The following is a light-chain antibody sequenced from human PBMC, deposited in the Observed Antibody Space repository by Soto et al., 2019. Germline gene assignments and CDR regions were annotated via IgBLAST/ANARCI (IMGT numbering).Light chain of an antibody. J-gene: IGKJ5*01. V-gene: IGKV3-11*01. CDR1: QSISIG. Sequence: DIVMTQSPASLSVYPGATATLSCRASQSISIGLAWYRQKPGPAPRLLIYGASTRATGTPARFSGSGSGTHFTLKISSLEPEDFAVYYCQKRSSWPPTCGQGKRREIK. CDR3: QKRSSWPPT. CDR2: GAS.